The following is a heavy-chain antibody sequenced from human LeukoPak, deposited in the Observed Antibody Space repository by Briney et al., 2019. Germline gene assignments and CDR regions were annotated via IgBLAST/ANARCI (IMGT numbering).Heavy chain of an antibody. CDR2: IYTSGST. Sequence: SETLSLTCTVSGGSISSYYWSWIRQPAGKGLEWIGRIYTSGSTNYNPSLKSRVTMSVDTSKNQFSLQLNSVTPEDTAVYYCARENAYSMIVVADFDHWGQGTLVTVSS. D-gene: IGHD3-22*01. CDR3: ARENAYSMIVVADFDH. J-gene: IGHJ4*02. CDR1: GGSISSYY. V-gene: IGHV4-4*07.